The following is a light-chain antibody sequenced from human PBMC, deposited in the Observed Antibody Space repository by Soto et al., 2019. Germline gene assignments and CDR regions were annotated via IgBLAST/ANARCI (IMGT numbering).Light chain of an antibody. CDR3: SSFTSNRIYV. Sequence: QSVLTQPTSVSGSPGQSITICCTGNHNDIGTYDYVFGYQQHPGRAPTPLIQGVTTLPSGISGRFSASKSGLTASLTISGLQPEDEADYYCSSFTSNRIYVFGPGTKV. CDR1: HNDIGTYDY. CDR2: GVT. V-gene: IGLV2-14*03. J-gene: IGLJ1*01.